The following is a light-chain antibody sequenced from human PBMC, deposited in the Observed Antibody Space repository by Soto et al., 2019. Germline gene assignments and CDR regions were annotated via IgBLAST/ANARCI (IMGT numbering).Light chain of an antibody. CDR2: DAS. Sequence: EIVLTQSPATLSLSPGERATLSCRASQSIRNYLAWYQQKPGQSPRLLIYDASNRATDVPARFSGSGSGTDFPLSISSLEPEDFAVYFCQQRSNWPLTFGPGTKVDIK. CDR3: QQRSNWPLT. J-gene: IGKJ3*01. V-gene: IGKV3-11*01. CDR1: QSIRNY.